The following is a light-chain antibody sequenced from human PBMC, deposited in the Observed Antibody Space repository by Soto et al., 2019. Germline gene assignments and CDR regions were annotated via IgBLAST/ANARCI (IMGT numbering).Light chain of an antibody. V-gene: IGLV2-23*03. Sequence: QSALTQPASVSGSPGQSITISCTGTSSDVGSYNLVSWYQHHPGKAPKLMIYEGSKRPSGVSNRFSGSKSGNTASLTISGLQAEDEADYYCRSYAGSSTFTVFVGGTKLTVL. CDR3: RSYAGSSTFTV. CDR1: SSDVGSYNL. CDR2: EGS. J-gene: IGLJ3*02.